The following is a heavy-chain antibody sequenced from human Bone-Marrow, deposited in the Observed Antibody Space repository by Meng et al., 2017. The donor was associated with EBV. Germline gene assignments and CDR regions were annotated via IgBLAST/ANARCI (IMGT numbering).Heavy chain of an antibody. Sequence: LLQAWGAGPSEPSETRAHTLSVYGGFFSGYYWSLIRQPPGKGLEWIREINHSGSTNYNPSLKSRVTISVDTSKNQFSLNLSSVTAADTSVYYCASGKSRDYIWGSYRIFDYWGQGTLVTVSS. CDR2: INHSGST. V-gene: IGHV4-34*01. D-gene: IGHD3-16*02. CDR1: GGFFSGYY. J-gene: IGHJ4*02. CDR3: ASGKSRDYIWGSYRIFDY.